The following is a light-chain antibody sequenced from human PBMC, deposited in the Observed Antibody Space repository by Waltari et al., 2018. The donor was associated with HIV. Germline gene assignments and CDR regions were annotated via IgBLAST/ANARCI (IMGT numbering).Light chain of an antibody. J-gene: IGKJ1*01. V-gene: IGKV2-28*01. CDR1: QSLLHSNGYNY. Sequence: DLVLPQSPLSLPVTPGEPASISCRSSQSLLHSNGYNYLDWYLQKPGQSPQLLIYLGSNRASGVPDRFSGSGSGTDFTLKISRVEAEDVGVYYCMQALQTPRTFGQGTKVESK. CDR2: LGS. CDR3: MQALQTPRT.